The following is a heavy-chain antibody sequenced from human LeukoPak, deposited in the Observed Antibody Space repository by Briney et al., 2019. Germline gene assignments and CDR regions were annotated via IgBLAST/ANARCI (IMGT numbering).Heavy chain of an antibody. CDR2: INHSGST. J-gene: IGHJ4*02. Sequence: PSETLSLTCAVYGGSFSGYYWSWLRQPPGKGLEWIGEINHSGSTNYNPSLKSRVTISVDTSKNQFSLKLSSVTAADTAVYYCARGKRLVYVWGSYRQYYFDYWGQGTLVTVSS. CDR3: ARGKRLVYVWGSYRQYYFDY. CDR1: GGSFSGYY. D-gene: IGHD3-16*02. V-gene: IGHV4-34*01.